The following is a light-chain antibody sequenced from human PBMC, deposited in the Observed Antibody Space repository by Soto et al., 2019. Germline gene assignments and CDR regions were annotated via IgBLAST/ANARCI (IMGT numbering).Light chain of an antibody. V-gene: IGKV3-15*01. Sequence: EIVMTQSPATLSVSPGERATLSCRASQSVSSNLAWYQQKPGQAPRLLIYGASTRATGIPARFSGSGSGTGFTLTISRLEPEDFAVYYCQQYGRSPFTFGPGTKVDIK. CDR3: QQYGRSPFT. CDR1: QSVSSN. J-gene: IGKJ3*01. CDR2: GAS.